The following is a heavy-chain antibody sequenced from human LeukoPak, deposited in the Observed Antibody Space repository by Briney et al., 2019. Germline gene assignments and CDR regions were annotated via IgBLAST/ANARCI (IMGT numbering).Heavy chain of an antibody. Sequence: GGSLRLSCAASGFPFSSYNMNWVRQAPGKGLEWVAVIWYDGSNKYYADSVKGRFTISRDNSKNTLYLQMNSLRAEDTAVYYCAKAPSYAPFYSLDYGGQGTRVPVS. CDR1: GFPFSSYN. D-gene: IGHD2-2*01. CDR3: AKAPSYAPFYSLDY. J-gene: IGHJ4*02. V-gene: IGHV3-33*06. CDR2: IWYDGSNK.